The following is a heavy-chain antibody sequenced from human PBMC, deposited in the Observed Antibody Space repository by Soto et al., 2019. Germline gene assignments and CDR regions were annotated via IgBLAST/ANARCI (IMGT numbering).Heavy chain of an antibody. CDR3: AKDPIVVVTWDYYFDY. J-gene: IGHJ4*02. CDR1: GFTFSSYA. V-gene: IGHV3-23*01. CDR2: ISGSGGST. Sequence: PGGSLRLSCAASGFTFSSYAMSWVRQAPGKGLEWVSAISGSGGSTYYADSVKGRFTISRDNSKNTLYLQMNSLRAEDTAVYYCAKDPIVVVTWDYYFDYWGQGTLVTVSS. D-gene: IGHD2-21*02.